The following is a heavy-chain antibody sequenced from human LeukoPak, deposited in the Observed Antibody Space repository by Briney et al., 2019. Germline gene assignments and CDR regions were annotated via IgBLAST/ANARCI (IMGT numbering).Heavy chain of an antibody. J-gene: IGHJ3*02. CDR1: EFTISRYW. CDR2: INNDGSIT. V-gene: IGHV3-74*01. D-gene: IGHD1/OR15-1a*01. CDR3: ARGWNTTPRSGFDI. Sequence: PGGSLRLSCAASEFTISRYWMHWVRQAPGKGLEWVSNINNDGSITTYADSLKGRFTISRDNVKNTLFLQMNSLGAEDTALYYCARGWNTTPRSGFDIWGLGTMVTVSS.